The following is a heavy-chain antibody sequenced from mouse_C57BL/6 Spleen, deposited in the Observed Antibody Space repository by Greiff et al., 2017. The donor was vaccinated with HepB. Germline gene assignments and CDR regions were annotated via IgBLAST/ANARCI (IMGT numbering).Heavy chain of an antibody. CDR1: GYTFTGYW. CDR3: ARVFYYGNQYCYAMDY. D-gene: IGHD2-1*01. CDR2: ILPGSGST. V-gene: IGHV1-9*01. Sequence: SGAELMKPGASVKLSCKATGYTFTGYWIEWVKQRPGHGLEWIGEILPGSGSTNYNEKFKGKATFTADTSSNTAYMQLSSLTTEDSAIYYCARVFYYGNQYCYAMDYWGQGTSVTVSS. J-gene: IGHJ4*01.